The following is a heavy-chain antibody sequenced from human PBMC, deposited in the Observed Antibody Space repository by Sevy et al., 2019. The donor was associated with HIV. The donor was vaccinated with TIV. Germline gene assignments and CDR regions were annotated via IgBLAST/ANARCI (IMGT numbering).Heavy chain of an antibody. CDR3: AKDLLPYGSGSYPLDY. D-gene: IGHD3-10*01. CDR1: GFRFEDYG. V-gene: IGHV3-9*01. Sequence: GGSLRLSCAASGFRFEDYGMHWVRRAPGKGLEWVSGIGWNSGSVGYAVSVKVRFTISRDNAKNLLYLQMNSLTSEDTALYYCAKDLLPYGSGSYPLDYWGQGTVVTVSS. J-gene: IGHJ4*02. CDR2: IGWNSGSV.